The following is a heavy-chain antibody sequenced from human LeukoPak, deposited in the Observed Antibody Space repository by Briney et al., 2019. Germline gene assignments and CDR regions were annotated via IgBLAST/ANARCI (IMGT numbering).Heavy chain of an antibody. CDR1: GFTVSSNY. Sequence: PGGSLRLSCAASGFTVSSNYMSWVRQAPGKGLEWVSVIYSGGSTYYADSVKGRFTISRDNSKNTLYLQMNSLRAEDTAVYYCAKDRSRGYSSSCMDYWGQGTLVTVSS. J-gene: IGHJ4*02. CDR2: IYSGGST. D-gene: IGHD6-13*01. CDR3: AKDRSRGYSSSCMDY. V-gene: IGHV3-53*05.